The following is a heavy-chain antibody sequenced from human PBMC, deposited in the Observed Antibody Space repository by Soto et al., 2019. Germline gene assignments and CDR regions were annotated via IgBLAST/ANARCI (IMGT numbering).Heavy chain of an antibody. CDR1: GFTFSSYG. CDR3: AKDTRYGDYVRWFAS. J-gene: IGHJ5*01. D-gene: IGHD4-17*01. CDR2: ISYDGSNK. Sequence: LRLSCAASGFTFSSYGMHWVRQAPGKVLEWVAVISYDGSNKYYADSVKGRFTISRDNSKNTLYLQMNSLRAEDTAVYYCAKDTRYGDYVRWFASWGQGTLDTVSS. V-gene: IGHV3-30*18.